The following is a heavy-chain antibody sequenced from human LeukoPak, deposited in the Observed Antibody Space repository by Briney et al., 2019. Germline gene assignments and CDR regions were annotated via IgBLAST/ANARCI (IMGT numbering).Heavy chain of an antibody. V-gene: IGHV4-4*03. D-gene: IGHD1-1*01. J-gene: IGHJ6*04. CDR3: ARGGKLERRPSYYYYGMDV. Sequence: PPETLSLTCALSGGSLSRINWGSGVRQPQGKGRGGIGEIYLIGSTNYNRSLKSRVTISVDKSKNQSSPKLSSVTAADTAVYYCARGGKLERRPSYYYYGMDVWGKGTTVTVSS. CDR1: GGSLSRINW. CDR2: IYLIGST.